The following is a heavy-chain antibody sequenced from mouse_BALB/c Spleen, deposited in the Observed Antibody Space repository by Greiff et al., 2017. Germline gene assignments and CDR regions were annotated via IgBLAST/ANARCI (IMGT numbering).Heavy chain of an antibody. D-gene: IGHD2-4*01. J-gene: IGHJ2*01. CDR3: TRGGITTRYYFDY. CDR1: GFTFSSYT. V-gene: IGHV5-6-4*01. Sequence: EVQGVESGGGLVKPGGSLKLSCAASGFTFSSYTMSWVRQTPEKRLEWVATISSGGSYTYYPDSVKGRFTISRDNAKNTLYLQMSSLKSEDTAMYYCTRGGITTRYYFDYWGQGTTLTVSS. CDR2: ISSGGSYT.